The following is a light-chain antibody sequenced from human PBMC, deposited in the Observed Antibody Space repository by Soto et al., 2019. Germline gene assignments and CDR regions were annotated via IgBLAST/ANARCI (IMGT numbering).Light chain of an antibody. J-gene: IGKJ2*01. Sequence: EVVLTQSPGTLSLSPGERATLSCRASQSVTSNYLAWYQQRPGQAPRLLIYGASIRATGVPDRFSGSGSWTDFTLTITRLEPEDFAVYYCQQYGTSPLMYTFGQGTKLDIK. CDR1: QSVTSNY. CDR3: QQYGTSPLMYT. CDR2: GAS. V-gene: IGKV3-20*01.